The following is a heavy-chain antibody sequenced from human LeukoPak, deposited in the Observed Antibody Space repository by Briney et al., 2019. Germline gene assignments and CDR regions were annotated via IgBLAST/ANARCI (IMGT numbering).Heavy chain of an antibody. CDR1: GGSISSGSYY. D-gene: IGHD6-13*01. Sequence: PSETLSLTCTVSGGSISSGSYYWSWIRQPPGKGLEWIGSIYYSGSTYYNPSLKSRVTISVDTSKNQFSLKLSSVTAADTAVYYCATLSLIAAAGTWGQGTLVTVSS. J-gene: IGHJ4*02. CDR2: IYYSGST. V-gene: IGHV4-39*01. CDR3: ATLSLIAAAGT.